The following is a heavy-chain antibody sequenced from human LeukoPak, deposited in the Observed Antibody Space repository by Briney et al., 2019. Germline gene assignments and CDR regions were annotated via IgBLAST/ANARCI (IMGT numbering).Heavy chain of an antibody. J-gene: IGHJ4*02. CDR3: ARGLTWYYYGSGNHFDY. CDR2: INHSGST. CDR1: GFTFSSYS. D-gene: IGHD3-10*01. Sequence: GSLRLSCAASGFTFSSYSMNWVRQAPGKGLEWLGEINHSGSTNYNPSLKSRVTISVDTSKNQFSLKLSSVTAADTAVYYCARGLTWYYYGSGNHFDYWGQGTLVTVSS. V-gene: IGHV4-34*01.